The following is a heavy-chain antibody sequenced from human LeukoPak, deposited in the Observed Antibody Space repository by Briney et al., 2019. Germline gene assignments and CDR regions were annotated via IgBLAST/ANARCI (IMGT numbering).Heavy chain of an antibody. J-gene: IGHJ4*02. CDR1: GFPFSSYW. D-gene: IGHD6-19*01. Sequence: PGGSLRLSCVASGFPFSSYWMTWVRQAPGKGLEWVANIKQDGSKKSYVDSVKGRFTISRDNAKNSLYLQMNSLRAEDTAVYYCASGYSSGWYVGYWGQGTLVTVSS. V-gene: IGHV3-7*01. CDR2: IKQDGSKK. CDR3: ASGYSSGWYVGY.